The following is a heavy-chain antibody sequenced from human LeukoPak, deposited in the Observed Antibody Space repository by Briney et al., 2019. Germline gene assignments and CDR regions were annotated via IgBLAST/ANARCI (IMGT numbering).Heavy chain of an antibody. D-gene: IGHD5-18*01. Sequence: ASVKFSCKASGYTFTGYYMHWVRQAPGQGLEWMGWINPNSGGTNYAQKFQGRVTMTRATSISTAYMELSRLRSDDTAVYYCARGIQLLSNHYYYMDVWGKGTTVTVSS. CDR3: ARGIQLLSNHYYYMDV. V-gene: IGHV1-2*02. CDR2: INPNSGGT. CDR1: GYTFTGYY. J-gene: IGHJ6*03.